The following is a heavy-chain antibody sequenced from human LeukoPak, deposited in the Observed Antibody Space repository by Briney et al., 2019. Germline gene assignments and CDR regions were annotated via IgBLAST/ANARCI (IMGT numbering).Heavy chain of an antibody. CDR2: INHSGST. D-gene: IGHD2-2*01. J-gene: IGHJ6*03. V-gene: IGHV4-34*01. CDR1: GGSFSGYY. Sequence: SETLSLTCAVYGGSFSGYYWSWIRQPPGKGLEWIGEINHSGSTNYNPSLKSRVTISVDTSKNQFSLKLSSVTAADTAVYYCARAIVVVPAAIERYYYYYMDVWGKGTTVTVSS. CDR3: ARAIVVVPAAIERYYYYYMDV.